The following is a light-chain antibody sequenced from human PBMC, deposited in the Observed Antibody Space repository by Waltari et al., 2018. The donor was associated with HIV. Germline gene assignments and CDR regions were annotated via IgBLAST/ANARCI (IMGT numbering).Light chain of an antibody. CDR3: QQRSNWPRT. Sequence: EIVLTQSPATLSLSPGERATLSCRASQSVSSSLAWYQQRPGQAPRLLIYDASDRASGFPARFGGSGSGTDFTLTITSLEPEDFAVYYCQQRSNWPRTFGQGTKVEIK. CDR2: DAS. CDR1: QSVSSS. V-gene: IGKV3-11*01. J-gene: IGKJ1*01.